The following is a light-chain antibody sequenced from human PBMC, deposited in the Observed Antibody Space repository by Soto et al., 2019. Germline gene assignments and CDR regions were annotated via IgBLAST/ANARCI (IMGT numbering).Light chain of an antibody. CDR2: QAS. CDR3: QQYNSYPWT. CDR1: ESLSSW. Sequence: DIQMTQSPSNLSASVGDSVTINCRASESLSSWLAWYQQRPGKAPKLLIYQASNLQNGVPSRFSGSGSGTEFTHTINSLQPDDFATYYCQQYNSYPWTFGQGTMVEIK. V-gene: IGKV1-5*03. J-gene: IGKJ1*01.